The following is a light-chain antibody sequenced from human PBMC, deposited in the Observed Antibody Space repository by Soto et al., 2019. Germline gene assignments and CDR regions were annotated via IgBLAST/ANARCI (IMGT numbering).Light chain of an antibody. CDR3: QQYNNWPRS. Sequence: EIVMTQSPATLSVSPGERATLSCRASQSVSINLAWYQQKPGQAPRLLIYGASTRATGIPARFSGGGSGTEFTLTISSLQSEDFAVYYCQQYNNWPRSFGQGTKVEIK. CDR2: GAS. J-gene: IGKJ1*01. V-gene: IGKV3-15*01. CDR1: QSVSIN.